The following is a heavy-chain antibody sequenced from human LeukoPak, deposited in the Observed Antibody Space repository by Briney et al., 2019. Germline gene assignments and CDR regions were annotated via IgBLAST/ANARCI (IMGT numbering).Heavy chain of an antibody. Sequence: GRSLRLSCAASGFTFDDYAMHWVRQAPGKGLEWVSGISWNSGSIGYADSVKGRFTISRDNAKNSLYLQMNSLRAEDTAVYYCAKGRPPQDYYYYYMDVWGKGTTVTVSS. J-gene: IGHJ6*03. CDR2: ISWNSGSI. CDR3: AKGRPPQDYYYYYMDV. CDR1: GFTFDDYA. V-gene: IGHV3-9*01.